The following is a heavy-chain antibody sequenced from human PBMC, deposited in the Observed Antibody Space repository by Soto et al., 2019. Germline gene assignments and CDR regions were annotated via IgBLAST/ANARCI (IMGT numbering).Heavy chain of an antibody. CDR2: IYYSGST. J-gene: IGHJ6*03. CDR1: GDSISSSSYY. D-gene: IGHD3-9*01. Sequence: SETPSLTCTVSGDSISSSSYYGGWIRQPPGKGLEWIGSIYYSGSTYYNPSLKSRVTISVDTSKNKFSLKLSSVTAADTAVYYCASGYVILLVYPGGDYQVLEFRGKGTTDPV. V-gene: IGHV4-39*01. CDR3: ASGYVILLVYPGGDYQVLEF.